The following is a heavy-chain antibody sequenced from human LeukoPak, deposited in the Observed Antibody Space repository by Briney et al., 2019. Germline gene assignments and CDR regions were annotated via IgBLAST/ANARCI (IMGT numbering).Heavy chain of an antibody. D-gene: IGHD3-22*01. V-gene: IGHV4-61*10. CDR3: AREIPYYYDSSGPKIDDGFDI. CDR1: GGSISSGSYY. J-gene: IGHJ3*02. Sequence: SQTLSLTCTVSGGSISSGSYYWSWIRQPAGKGLEWIGYISYSGSTYYNPSLRSRVTISLDTSKNQFSLTLTSVTAADTAVYYCAREIPYYYDSSGPKIDDGFDIWGQGTRVTVSS. CDR2: ISYSGST.